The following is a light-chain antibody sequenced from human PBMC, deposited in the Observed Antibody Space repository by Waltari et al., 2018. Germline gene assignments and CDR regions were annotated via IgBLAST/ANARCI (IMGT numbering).Light chain of an antibody. J-gene: IGLJ3*02. CDR2: VNSYGSH. CDR1: SGHSSNV. Sequence: QLVLTQSPSASASLGASVKLTCTLSSGHSSNVIAWHQQQAEKGPRYWMKVNSYGSHSKGDKIPARFSGSSSGAERYLTISNLQSEDEADYYCQTGGHGTWVFGGGTKLTVL. V-gene: IGLV4-69*01. CDR3: QTGGHGTWV.